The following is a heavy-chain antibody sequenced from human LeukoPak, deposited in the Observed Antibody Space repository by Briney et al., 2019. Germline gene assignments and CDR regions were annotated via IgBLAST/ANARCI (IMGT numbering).Heavy chain of an antibody. CDR2: INHSGST. CDR3: SRMTTVTTHWFDP. Sequence: SEALSLTCAVYGGSFSGYYWSWIRKPPPKGLELIGEINHSGSTNYDPSLKSWITISVETSTTQFSLTLSPVTAADTAVSYCSRMTTVTTHWFDPWGQGTLVTVSS. D-gene: IGHD4-17*01. J-gene: IGHJ5*02. V-gene: IGHV4-34*01. CDR1: GGSFSGYY.